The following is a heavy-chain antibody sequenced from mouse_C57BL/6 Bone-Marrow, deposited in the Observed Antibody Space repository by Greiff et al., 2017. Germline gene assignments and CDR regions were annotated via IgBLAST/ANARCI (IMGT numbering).Heavy chain of an antibody. CDR1: GYAFSSSW. J-gene: IGHJ1*03. Sequence: VQLQQSGPELVKPGASVKISCKASGYAFSSSWMNWVKQRPGKGLEWIGRIYPGDGDTNYNGKFKGKATLTADKSSSTAYMQLSSLTSEDSAVYFCARRRVPFWYFDVWGTGTTVTVSS. CDR3: ARRRVPFWYFDV. D-gene: IGHD5-1*01. CDR2: IYPGDGDT. V-gene: IGHV1-82*01.